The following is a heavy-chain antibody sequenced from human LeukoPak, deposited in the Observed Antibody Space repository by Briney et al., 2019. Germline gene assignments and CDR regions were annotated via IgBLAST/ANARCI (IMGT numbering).Heavy chain of an antibody. CDR1: GGSISSSSYY. CDR2: IYYSGST. Sequence: SETLSLTCTVSGGSISSSSYYWGWIRQPPGKGLEWIGSIYYSGSTYYNPSLKSRVTISVDTSKNQFSLKLSSVTAADTAVYYCARETFWSGYSNFDYWGQGTLVTVSS. CDR3: ARETFWSGYSNFDY. D-gene: IGHD3-3*01. J-gene: IGHJ4*02. V-gene: IGHV4-39*07.